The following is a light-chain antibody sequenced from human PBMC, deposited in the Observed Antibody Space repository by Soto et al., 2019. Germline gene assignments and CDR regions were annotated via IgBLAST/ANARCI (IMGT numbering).Light chain of an antibody. CDR2: DAS. Sequence: DIQMTQSPSSLSASVGDSVTITCQASQDISNYLNWYQKKPGKDPKLLIYDASNLETGVPSRFSGSGSGTDFNFTISRLQTEDIATYYCQQYDNLPITFGQGTRVEIK. CDR3: QQYDNLPIT. V-gene: IGKV1-33*01. J-gene: IGKJ5*01. CDR1: QDISNY.